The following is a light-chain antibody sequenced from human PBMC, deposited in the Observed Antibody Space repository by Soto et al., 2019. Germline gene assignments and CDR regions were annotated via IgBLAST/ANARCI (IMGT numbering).Light chain of an antibody. J-gene: IGKJ2*01. CDR1: QSISSW. CDR2: EAS. V-gene: IGKV1-5*03. CDR3: QHYNSYPWS. Sequence: DIQMTQSPSTLSAAVGDRVTITCRASQSISSWLAWYQQKPGKAPKLLVYEASNLESGVPSRISGSGSGTKLTLTISSLQPDDIATYYCQHYNSYPWSFGQGTKLEIK.